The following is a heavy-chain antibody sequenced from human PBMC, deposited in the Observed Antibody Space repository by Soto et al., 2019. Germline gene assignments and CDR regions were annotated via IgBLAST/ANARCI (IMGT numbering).Heavy chain of an antibody. CDR1: GGTFSSYA. CDR3: ARARGRHVAAAGPYYYYYGMDV. Sequence: QVQLVQSGAEVKKPGSSVKVSCKASGGTFSSYAISWVRQAPGQGLEWMGGIIPIFGTANYAQKFQGRVTITAAESTGTAYMELSSLGSEAAAEYCCARARGRHVAAAGPYYYYYGMDVWGQGTTVTVSS. V-gene: IGHV1-69*01. D-gene: IGHD6-13*01. J-gene: IGHJ6*02. CDR2: IIPIFGTA.